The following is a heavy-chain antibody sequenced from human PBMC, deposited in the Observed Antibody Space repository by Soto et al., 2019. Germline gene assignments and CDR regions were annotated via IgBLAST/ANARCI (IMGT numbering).Heavy chain of an antibody. CDR2: LCVSGGGS. J-gene: IGHJ4*02. V-gene: IGHV3-23*01. CDR3: ARTPRTTTNPHYFEY. Sequence: GESLRLSCAACGFNFSSYAMSWVRQAPGRGLERVSALCVSGGGSHLADSVKGRFTISRDNSKNTLYLQMNSLRAEDTAAYYCARTPRTTTNPHYFEYWGQGTLVTVYS. CDR1: GFNFSSYA. D-gene: IGHD1-26*01.